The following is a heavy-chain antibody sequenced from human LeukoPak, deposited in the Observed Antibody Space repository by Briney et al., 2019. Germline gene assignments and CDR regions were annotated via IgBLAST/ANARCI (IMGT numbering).Heavy chain of an antibody. CDR2: INPNSGGT. J-gene: IGHJ4*02. CDR1: GFTFSSYG. CDR3: ALPRLRYFDWLPFN. Sequence: GGSLRLSCAASGFTFSSYGMHWVRQAPGQGLEWMGWINPNSGGTNYAQKFQGRVTMTRDTSISTAYMELSRLRSDDTAVYYCALPRLRYFDWLPFNWGQGTLVTVSS. D-gene: IGHD3-9*01. V-gene: IGHV1-2*02.